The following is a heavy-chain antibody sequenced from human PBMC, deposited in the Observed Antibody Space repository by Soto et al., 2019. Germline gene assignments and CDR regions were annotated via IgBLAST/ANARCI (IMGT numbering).Heavy chain of an antibody. Sequence: QVHLQESGPGLVKPSQTLSLTCTVSGGSISSGGYYWSWIRQHPGKGLEWIGYIYYSRRTYYNPSLKSRVTISVDTSKIQFSLKLSSVTAADTAVYYCARSCQVSYGWGSWRIFDCWGQGTLVTVSS. D-gene: IGHD3-16*01. CDR2: IYYSRRT. V-gene: IGHV4-31*03. CDR3: ARSCQVSYGWGSWRIFDC. CDR1: GGSISSGGYY. J-gene: IGHJ4*02.